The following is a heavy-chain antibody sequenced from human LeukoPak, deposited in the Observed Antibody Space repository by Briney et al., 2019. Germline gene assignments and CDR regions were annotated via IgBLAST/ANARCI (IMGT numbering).Heavy chain of an antibody. V-gene: IGHV4-31*03. CDR2: IYYSGST. J-gene: IGHJ4*02. CDR3: ARESSTSPTSVDY. Sequence: SETLSLTRTVSGGSISSGGYYWSWIRQHPGKGLEWIGYIYYSGSTYYNPSLKSRVTISVDTSKNQFSLKLSSVTAADTAVYYCARESSTSPTSVDYWGQGTLVTVSS. D-gene: IGHD2-2*01. CDR1: GGSISSGGYY.